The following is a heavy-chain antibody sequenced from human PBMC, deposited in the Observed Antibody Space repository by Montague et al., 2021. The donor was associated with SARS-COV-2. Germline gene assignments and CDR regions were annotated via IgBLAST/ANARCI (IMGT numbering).Heavy chain of an antibody. J-gene: IGHJ6*02. CDR3: TKGTYGLSILVQIYYGGVDV. Sequence: SETLSLTCAVSGGSITSANWWNCVRQPPGKGLALIGKISHGGSTDYNPSFKSRVIISADRSKNQFSLNLSSVIAADSAIYYCTKGTYGLSILVQIYYGGVDVWGQGTTVIVSS. V-gene: IGHV4-4*02. D-gene: IGHD3-22*01. CDR2: ISHGGST. CDR1: GGSITSANW.